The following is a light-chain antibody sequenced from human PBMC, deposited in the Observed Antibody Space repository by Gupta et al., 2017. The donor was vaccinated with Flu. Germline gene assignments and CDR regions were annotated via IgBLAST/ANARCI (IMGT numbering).Light chain of an antibody. V-gene: IGLV2-14*01. CDR1: NSVVGGYNY. CDR3: SSDTSRNGYV. Sequence: STSSSTGSNSVVGGYNYVCWQQQSPGKATKLVIYEVNRRSAGVAGRFAGSKAGNTASLTIAGHAEEDDADYYCSSDTSRNGYVFGTGTKVTVL. J-gene: IGLJ1*01. CDR2: EVN.